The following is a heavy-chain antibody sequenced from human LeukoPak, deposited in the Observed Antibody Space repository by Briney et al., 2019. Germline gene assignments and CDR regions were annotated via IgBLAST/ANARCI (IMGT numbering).Heavy chain of an antibody. D-gene: IGHD2-2*01. CDR3: ASGRLYCSSTSCYPIPPEY. J-gene: IGHJ4*02. CDR1: GGSISSYY. CDR2: IYTSGST. Sequence: SETLSLTCTVSGGSISSYYWSWIRQPAGKGLEWIGRIYTSGSTNYNPSLKSRVTMSVDTSKNQFSLKPSSVTAADTAVYYCASGRLYCSSTSCYPIPPEYWGQGTLVTASS. V-gene: IGHV4-4*07.